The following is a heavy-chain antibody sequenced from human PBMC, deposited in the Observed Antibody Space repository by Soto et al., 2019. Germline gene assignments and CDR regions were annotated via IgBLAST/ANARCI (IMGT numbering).Heavy chain of an antibody. CDR3: ARDKYYYDSSGYYHLGMDV. V-gene: IGHV3-11*05. CDR1: GFTFSDYY. D-gene: IGHD3-22*01. J-gene: IGHJ6*02. Sequence: QVQLVGSGGGLVKPGGSLRLSCAASGFTFSDYYMSWIRQAPGKGLEWVSYISSSSSYTNYADSVKGRFTISRDNAKNSLYLQMNSLRAEDTAVYYCARDKYYYDSSGYYHLGMDVWGQGTTVTVSS. CDR2: ISSSSSYT.